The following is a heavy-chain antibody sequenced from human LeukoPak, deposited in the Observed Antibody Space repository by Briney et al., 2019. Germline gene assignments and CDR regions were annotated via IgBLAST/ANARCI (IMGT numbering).Heavy chain of an antibody. J-gene: IGHJ4*02. CDR1: GGSVSSACYY. Sequence: SQTLSLTCTVSGGSVSSACYYWSWLRPPAGKGLEWIGLIYMSGSTNYNPSLKSRATISVDTSKNQFSLQLSSLTAADTAGYYCAGGYSSGWTAGLDFWGQGTLVTVSS. CDR3: AGGYSSGWTAGLDF. V-gene: IGHV4-61*02. CDR2: IYMSGST. D-gene: IGHD3-22*01.